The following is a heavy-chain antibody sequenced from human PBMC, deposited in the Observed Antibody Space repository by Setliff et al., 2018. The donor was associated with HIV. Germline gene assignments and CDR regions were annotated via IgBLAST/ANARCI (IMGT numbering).Heavy chain of an antibody. CDR1: GFTFRNAW. CDR2: IKSETNGGII. Sequence: PGGSLRLSCAASGFTFRNAWMTWVRQAPGKGLEWVGRIKSETNGGIIDYAAPVKGRFTISRDDSKNTLYLQMNGLKSEDTAVYYCATALFSSGYFYVRDAFDIWGQGTMVT. D-gene: IGHD3-22*01. V-gene: IGHV3-15*01. CDR3: ATALFSSGYFYVRDAFDI. J-gene: IGHJ3*02.